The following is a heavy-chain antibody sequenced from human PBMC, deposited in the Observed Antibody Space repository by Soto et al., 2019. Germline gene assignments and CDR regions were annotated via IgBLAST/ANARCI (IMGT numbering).Heavy chain of an antibody. J-gene: IGHJ6*02. V-gene: IGHV3-33*08. Sequence: GGSLRLSCTVSGFAFNNYGINWVRQAPGKGLEWVAVIWYDGSNKYYADSVKGRFTISRDNSKNTLYLQMNSLRAEDTAVYYCARVLYSSSWYDYYYGMDVWGQGTTVTVSS. D-gene: IGHD6-13*01. CDR2: IWYDGSNK. CDR3: ARVLYSSSWYDYYYGMDV. CDR1: GFAFNNYG.